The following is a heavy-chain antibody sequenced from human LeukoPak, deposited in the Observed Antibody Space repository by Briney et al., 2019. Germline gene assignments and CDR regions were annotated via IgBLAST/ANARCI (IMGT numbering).Heavy chain of an antibody. CDR3: ARDSCSSTSCYPMDV. CDR2: IYYSGST. J-gene: IGHJ6*03. V-gene: IGHV4-30-4*08. CDR1: GGSISSGDYY. Sequence: SETLSLTCTVSGGSISSGDYYWSWIRQPPGKGLEWIGYIYYSGSTYYNPSLKSRVTISVDTSKNQFSLKLSSVTAADTAVYYCARDSCSSTSCYPMDVWGKGTTVIVSS. D-gene: IGHD2-2*01.